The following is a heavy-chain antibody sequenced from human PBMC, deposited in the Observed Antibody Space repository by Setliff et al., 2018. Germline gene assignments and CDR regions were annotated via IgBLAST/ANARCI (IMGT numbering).Heavy chain of an antibody. J-gene: IGHJ4*02. V-gene: IGHV1-24*01. D-gene: IGHD5-18*01. Sequence: ASVKVSCKVSGYRLIEVSMHWVRQAPGKGLEWMGGFDPEDEETIYAQKFRGRVTMTEDTSTDTAYMELSSLRSEDTAVYYCATSVSWIQLVLYPQGHPEPFDYWGQGTLVTVSS. CDR1: GYRLIEVS. CDR3: ATSVSWIQLVLYPQGHPEPFDY. CDR2: FDPEDEET.